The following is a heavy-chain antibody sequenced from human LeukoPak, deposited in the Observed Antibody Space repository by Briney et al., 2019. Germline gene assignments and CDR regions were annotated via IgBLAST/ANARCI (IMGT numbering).Heavy chain of an antibody. CDR1: GFTFTNYA. J-gene: IGHJ4*01. D-gene: IGHD6-13*01. CDR3: GKAAGFPDY. Sequence: GGSLRLSCVASGFTFTNYAMIWVRQAPGKGLEWVSSISGSGIDIYSADSVKGRFTFSRDNSKNTVYLHINSLRAEDTAIYYCGKAAGFPDYWGHGALVIVSS. V-gene: IGHV3-23*01. CDR2: ISGSGIDI.